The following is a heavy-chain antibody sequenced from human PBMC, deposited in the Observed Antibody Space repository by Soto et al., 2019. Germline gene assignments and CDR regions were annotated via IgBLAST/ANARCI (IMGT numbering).Heavy chain of an antibody. CDR2: INAGNGNT. V-gene: IGHV1-3*01. J-gene: IGHJ1*01. D-gene: IGHD1-26*01. CDR3: ARDRGVGPRAVY. Sequence: ASVKVSCKASGYTFTSYAMHWVRQAPGQRLEWMGWINAGNGNTKYSQKFQGRVTITRDTSASTAYMELSSLRSEDTAVYYCARDRGVGPRAVYWGPGAPVTVSS. CDR1: GYTFTSYA.